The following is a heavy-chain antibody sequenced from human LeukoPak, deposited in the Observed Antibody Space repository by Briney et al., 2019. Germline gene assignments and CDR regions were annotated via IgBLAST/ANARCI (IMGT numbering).Heavy chain of an antibody. D-gene: IGHD3-3*01. J-gene: IGHJ3*02. Sequence: GASVKVSCKASGYTFTGYYMHWVRQAPGQGLEWMGWINPNSGGTNYAQKFQGRVTMTRDTSISTAYMELSRLRSDDTAVYYCASFNSVSITILDNDAFDIWGQGTMVTVSS. CDR3: ASFNSVSITILDNDAFDI. CDR1: GYTFTGYY. V-gene: IGHV1-2*02. CDR2: INPNSGGT.